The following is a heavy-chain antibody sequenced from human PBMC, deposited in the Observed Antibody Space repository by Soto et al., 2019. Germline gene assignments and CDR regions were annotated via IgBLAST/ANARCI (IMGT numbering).Heavy chain of an antibody. CDR3: ARGQPAAPYYHYYMAF. D-gene: IGHD2-2*01. J-gene: IGHJ6*03. V-gene: IGHV4-31*03. Sequence: SETLSLTCTVSGGSISSGGYYWSWIRQHPGKGLEWIGYIYYSGSTYYNPSLKSRVTISVDTSKNQFSLKLSSVTAADTAVYYCARGQPAAPYYHYYMAFWGKGSSVTVSS. CDR1: GGSISSGGYY. CDR2: IYYSGST.